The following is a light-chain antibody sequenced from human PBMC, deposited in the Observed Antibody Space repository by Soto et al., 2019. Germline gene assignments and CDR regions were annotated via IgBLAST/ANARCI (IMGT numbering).Light chain of an antibody. CDR1: RSDVGGYNY. J-gene: IGLJ2*01. Sequence: QSALTQPASVSGSPGQSITISCTGTRSDVGGYNYVSWYQQHPGKAPKLMIYDVSNRPSGVSNRFSGSKSGNTASLTISGLQAEDEADYYCSSYTSSTLGVVFGGGTKLTVL. CDR2: DVS. V-gene: IGLV2-14*01. CDR3: SSYTSSTLGVV.